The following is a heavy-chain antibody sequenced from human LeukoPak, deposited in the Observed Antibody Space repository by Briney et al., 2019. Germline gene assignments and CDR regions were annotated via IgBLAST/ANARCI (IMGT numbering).Heavy chain of an antibody. CDR2: IIPIFGTA. Sequence: ASVKVSCKASGGTFSSYAISWVRQAPGQGLEWMGGIIPIFGTANYAQKFQGRVTITADESTSTAYMELSSLRSEDTAVYYCARANGYCTNGVCRYYFDYWGQGTLVTVSS. CDR3: ARANGYCTNGVCRYYFDY. D-gene: IGHD2-8*01. CDR1: GGTFSSYA. J-gene: IGHJ4*02. V-gene: IGHV1-69*13.